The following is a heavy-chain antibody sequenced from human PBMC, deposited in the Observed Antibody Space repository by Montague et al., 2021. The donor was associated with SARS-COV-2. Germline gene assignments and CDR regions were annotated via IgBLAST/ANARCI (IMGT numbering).Heavy chain of an antibody. CDR1: GDSISSFY. V-gene: IGHV4-4*07. CDR3: GRGGGGVAQVVDY. Sequence: SETLSLTCTVSGDSISSFYWNWIRQPAGKGLEWIGRIYASGGTNYNPSLKSRVTMSVDTSKNQFSLKLNSVTAADTAVYYCGRGGGGVAQVVDYWGRGTLVTVSS. J-gene: IGHJ4*01. D-gene: IGHD2-15*01. CDR2: IYASGGT.